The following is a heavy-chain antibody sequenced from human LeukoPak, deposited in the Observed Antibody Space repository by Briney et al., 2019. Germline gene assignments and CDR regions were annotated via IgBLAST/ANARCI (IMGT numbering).Heavy chain of an antibody. CDR3: AKKDCSGGSCYWYNWFDP. Sequence: GGSLRLSCAASGFTFSSYGMHWVRQAPGKGLKWVAFIRYDGSNKYYADSVKGRFTISRDNSKNTLYLQMNSLRAEDTAVYYCAKKDCSGGSCYWYNWFDPWGQGTLVTVSS. CDR2: IRYDGSNK. CDR1: GFTFSSYG. J-gene: IGHJ5*02. D-gene: IGHD2-15*01. V-gene: IGHV3-30*02.